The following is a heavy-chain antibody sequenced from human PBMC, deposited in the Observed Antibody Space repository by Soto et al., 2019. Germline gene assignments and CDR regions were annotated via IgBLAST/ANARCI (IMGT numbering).Heavy chain of an antibody. CDR1: GFTFSSYA. D-gene: IGHD2-2*01. Sequence: PGGSLRLSCAASGFTFSSYAMSWVRQAPGKGLEWVSGIRGSGDSTYYADSVKGRFTISRDNSKNTLYLQMSGLRAEDTAIYYCAKDRCSSTSCRLFPTNQGTGIWGQGTMVTVSS. V-gene: IGHV3-23*01. CDR3: AKDRCSSTSCRLFPTNQGTGI. J-gene: IGHJ3*02. CDR2: IRGSGDST.